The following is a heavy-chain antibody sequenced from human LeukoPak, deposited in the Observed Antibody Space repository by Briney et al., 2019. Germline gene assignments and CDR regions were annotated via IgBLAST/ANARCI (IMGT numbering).Heavy chain of an antibody. J-gene: IGHJ6*03. D-gene: IGHD3-3*01. V-gene: IGHV3-30*02. CDR1: GFTFSSYG. CDR3: ARPPITIFGVGSSYYYYYYMDV. Sequence: GGSLRLSCAASGFTFSSYGMHWVRPAPGQGLEWVAFIRYDGSNKYYADSVQGRFTISRDNSKKTLYLQMNSRRAEDTAVYYCARPPITIFGVGSSYYYYYYMDVWGKGTTVTVSS. CDR2: IRYDGSNK.